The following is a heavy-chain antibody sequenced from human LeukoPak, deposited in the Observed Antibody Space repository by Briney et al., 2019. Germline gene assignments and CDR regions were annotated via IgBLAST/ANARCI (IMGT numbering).Heavy chain of an antibody. Sequence: PSETLSLTCAVYGGSFSGYYWSWIRQPPGKGLEWIGEINHSGSTNYNPSLKSRVTISVDTSKNQFSLKLSSVTAADTAVYYCAGHYRAAYVRGFCWFQHWGQGTLVTVSS. J-gene: IGHJ1*01. V-gene: IGHV4-34*01. CDR1: GGSFSGYY. CDR3: AGHYRAAYVRGFCWFQH. CDR2: INHSGST. D-gene: IGHD4-11*01.